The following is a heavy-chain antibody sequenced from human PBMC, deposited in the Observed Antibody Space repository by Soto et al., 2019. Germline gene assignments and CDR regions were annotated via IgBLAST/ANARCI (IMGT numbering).Heavy chain of an antibody. CDR1: GYSFTSYW. Sequence: GESLKISCKGSGYSFTSYWISWVRQMPGKGLEWMGRIDPSDSYTNYSSSFQGHVTISADKSISTAYLQWSSLKASDTAMYYCARYPRKYDILTGYYWLYNWFDPWGQGTLVTVPQ. D-gene: IGHD3-9*01. CDR2: IDPSDSYT. CDR3: ARYPRKYDILTGYYWLYNWFDP. V-gene: IGHV5-10-1*01. J-gene: IGHJ5*02.